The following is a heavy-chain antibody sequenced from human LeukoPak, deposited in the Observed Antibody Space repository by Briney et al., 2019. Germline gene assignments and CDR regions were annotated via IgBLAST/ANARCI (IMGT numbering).Heavy chain of an antibody. D-gene: IGHD3-22*01. J-gene: IGHJ5*02. CDR2: ISAYNGNT. CDR3: ARDSYYYDSSGYRRFDP. V-gene: IGHV1-18*01. Sequence: GASVKVSCKASGYTFTSYGISWVRQAPGQGLEWMGWISAYNGNTNYAQKLQGRVTMTTDTSTSTAYMELRSLRSDDTAVYYCARDSYYYDSSGYRRFDPWGQGTLVTVSS. CDR1: GYTFTSYG.